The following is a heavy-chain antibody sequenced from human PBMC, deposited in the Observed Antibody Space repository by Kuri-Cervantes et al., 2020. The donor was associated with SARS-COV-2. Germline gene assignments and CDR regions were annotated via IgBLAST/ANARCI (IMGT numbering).Heavy chain of an antibody. CDR2: ISGSGGST. J-gene: IGHJ4*02. V-gene: IGHV3-23*01. Sequence: GGSLRLSCAAPGFSFSSYAMSWVRQTPGKGLEWVSSISGSGGSTYYADSVKGQFTISRDNAKNMLFLQMNSLRAEDTAVYYCVRDGDHWNFDYWGQGTLVTVSS. CDR1: GFSFSSYA. CDR3: VRDGDHWNFDY. D-gene: IGHD1-1*01.